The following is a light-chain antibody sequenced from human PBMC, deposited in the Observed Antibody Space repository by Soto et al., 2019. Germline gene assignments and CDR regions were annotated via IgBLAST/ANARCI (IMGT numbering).Light chain of an antibody. V-gene: IGLV1-44*01. CDR1: SSNIGSNT. CDR2: SNN. CDR3: AAWDDSLNGHV. Sequence: QSLLTKPPSASGTPGQMVTISCYGSSSNIGSNTVNWYQQLPGTAPKLLIYSNNQRPSGVPDRFSGSKSGTSASLAISGLQSEDEADYYCAAWDDSLNGHVFGTGTKVTVL. J-gene: IGLJ1*01.